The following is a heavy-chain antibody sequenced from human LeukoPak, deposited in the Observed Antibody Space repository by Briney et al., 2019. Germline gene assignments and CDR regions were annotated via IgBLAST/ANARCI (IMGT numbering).Heavy chain of an antibody. D-gene: IGHD6-13*01. V-gene: IGHV4-34*01. Sequence: SETLSLTCAVYGGSFNGYYWSWIRQSPGKGLEWIGEIDHSGRTNSNPSPKSRVTISVDMSKNQFSLRLTSVTAADTAVYYCARKSIVTAGRKPYDYWDQGTLVTVSS. CDR1: GGSFNGYY. CDR2: IDHSGRT. J-gene: IGHJ4*02. CDR3: ARKSIVTAGRKPYDY.